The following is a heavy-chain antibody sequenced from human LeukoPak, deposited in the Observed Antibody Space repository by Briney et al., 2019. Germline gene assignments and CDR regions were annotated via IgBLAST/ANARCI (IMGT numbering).Heavy chain of an antibody. CDR2: INPSGGST. J-gene: IGHJ3*02. CDR3: ARSGSGYHNAFDI. D-gene: IGHD3-22*01. V-gene: IGHV1-46*01. CDR1: GYTFTSYY. Sequence: ASVKVSCKASGYTFTSYYMHWVRQAPGQGLERMGIINPSGGSTSYAQKFQGRVTMTRDMSTSTVYMELSSLRSEDTAVYYCARSGSGYHNAFDIWGQGTMVTVSS.